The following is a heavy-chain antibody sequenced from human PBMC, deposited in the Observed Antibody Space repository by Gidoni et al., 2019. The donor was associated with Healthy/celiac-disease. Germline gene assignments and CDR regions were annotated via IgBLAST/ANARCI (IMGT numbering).Heavy chain of an antibody. V-gene: IGHV3-23*01. Sequence: EVQLLESGGGLVQPGGSLRLSCAASGFTFRNYAIGWVRQAPGKGLGWVSAMCGSSDRTYYADYVEGRFTSSRDNSKNTLYQQMNSLRAEDRAVYYGAKGDVVVPAANVHFDYWGQGTLVTVSS. J-gene: IGHJ4*02. CDR1: GFTFRNYA. CDR3: AKGDVVVPAANVHFDY. CDR2: MCGSSDRT. D-gene: IGHD2-2*01.